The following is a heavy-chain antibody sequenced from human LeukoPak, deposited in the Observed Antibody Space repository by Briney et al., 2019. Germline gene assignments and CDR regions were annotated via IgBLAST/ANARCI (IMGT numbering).Heavy chain of an antibody. Sequence: GGSLRLSCAASGFTFSSYWMHWVRQAPGKGLVWVSRTNSDGTSISYADSVKGRFTISRDNAKNTLYLQMNSLRAENTAVYYCAREVIVGTRWWFDAWGQGTLVTVSS. CDR2: TNSDGTSI. CDR3: AREVIVGTRWWFDA. J-gene: IGHJ5*02. D-gene: IGHD5-12*01. CDR1: GFTFSSYW. V-gene: IGHV3-74*01.